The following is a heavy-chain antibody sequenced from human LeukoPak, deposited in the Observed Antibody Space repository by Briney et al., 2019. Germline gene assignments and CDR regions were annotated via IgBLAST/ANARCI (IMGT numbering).Heavy chain of an antibody. J-gene: IGHJ6*03. V-gene: IGHV3-53*01. Sequence: GGSLRLSCAASGFTVSSNCMSWVRQAPGKGLEWVSVIYSGGSTYYADSVKGRFTISRDNSKNTLYLQMNSLRAEDTAVYYCARTVGGRYFDWLPQYYYYYMDVWGKGTTVTISS. CDR2: IYSGGST. D-gene: IGHD3-9*01. CDR1: GFTVSSNC. CDR3: ARTVGGRYFDWLPQYYYYYMDV.